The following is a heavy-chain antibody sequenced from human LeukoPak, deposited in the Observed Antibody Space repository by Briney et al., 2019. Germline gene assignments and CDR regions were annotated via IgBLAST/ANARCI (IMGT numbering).Heavy chain of an antibody. D-gene: IGHD5-12*01. CDR2: IWYDGSNK. CDR3: ASDTTSGSTPYFDY. CDR1: GFTFSSYG. J-gene: IGHJ4*02. Sequence: GGSLRHSCAASGFTFSSYGMHWVRQAPGKGLEWVAVIWYDGSNKYYADSVKGRFTISRDNSKNTLYLQMNSLRAEDTAVYYCASDTTSGSTPYFDYWGQGTLVTVSS. V-gene: IGHV3-33*01.